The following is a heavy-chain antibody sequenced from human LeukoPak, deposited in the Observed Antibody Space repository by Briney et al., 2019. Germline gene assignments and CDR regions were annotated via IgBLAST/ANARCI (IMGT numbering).Heavy chain of an antibody. CDR1: GGSFTDYH. CDR2: INHTGNT. D-gene: IGHD6-19*01. Sequence: PSETLSLTCSVYGGSFTDYHWGWIRQPPGKGLEFIGEINHTGNTNYNPSLKSRVTISVDTSKNQFSLKLSSVTAADTAVYYCARDSGRTYYWYFDLWGRGTLVTVSS. CDR3: ARDSGRTYYWYFDL. V-gene: IGHV4-34*01. J-gene: IGHJ2*01.